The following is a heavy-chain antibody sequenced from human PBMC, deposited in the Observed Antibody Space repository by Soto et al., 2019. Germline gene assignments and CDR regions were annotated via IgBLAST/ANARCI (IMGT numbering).Heavy chain of an antibody. CDR3: VRDQGYYRFEY. Sequence: EVQLVEAGGGLVQPGGSLRLSCAASGFTFSNHWMGWVRQAPGKGLEWVADISTDGSQKYYMDSVKDRFTIYRDNAKTSLYLQMNGLGAEYTAVYFCVRDQGYYRFEYGGQGTLVTVSS. CDR1: GFTFSNHW. J-gene: IGHJ4*02. CDR2: ISTDGSQK. V-gene: IGHV3-7*01. D-gene: IGHD3-22*01.